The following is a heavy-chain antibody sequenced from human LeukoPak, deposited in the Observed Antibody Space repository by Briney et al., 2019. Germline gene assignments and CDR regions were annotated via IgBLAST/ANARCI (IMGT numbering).Heavy chain of an antibody. CDR1: GFSFSNYW. J-gene: IGHJ4*02. CDR3: ARGRDGYNC. D-gene: IGHD5-24*01. V-gene: IGHV3-7*01. Sequence: PGGSLRLSCAVSGFSFSNYWMTWVRQAPGKGLEWVANIKQDGSEKYYVDSVKGRFTISRDNAKNSLYLQMNSLRAEDTAVYYCARGRDGYNCWGQGTLVTVSS. CDR2: IKQDGSEK.